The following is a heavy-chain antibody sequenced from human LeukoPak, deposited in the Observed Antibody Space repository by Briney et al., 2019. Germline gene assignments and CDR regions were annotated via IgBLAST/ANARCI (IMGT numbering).Heavy chain of an antibody. CDR1: GGSISSGTYY. CDR2: IYTTSGST. CDR3: ARLGEAVAAPPGRPY. Sequence: SETLSLTCTVSGGSISSGTYYWSWIRQPAGKGLEWIGRIYTTSGSTNYNPSLKSRVTISVDTSKNQFSLKLSSVTAADTAVYYCARLGEAVAAPPGRPYWGQGTLVTVSS. D-gene: IGHD6-19*01. J-gene: IGHJ4*02. V-gene: IGHV4-61*02.